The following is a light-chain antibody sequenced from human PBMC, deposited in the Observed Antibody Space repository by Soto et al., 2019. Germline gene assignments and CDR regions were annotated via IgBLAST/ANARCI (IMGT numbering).Light chain of an antibody. V-gene: IGKV1-5*01. Sequence: DIQMTQSPSTLSASIGDRVTITCRASQSISTWLAWYQQKPGKAPKVLISDASILESGVPSRFRGSGSGTEFTLTISSRQPDDFATYCCQQYDSYSYTFGQGTTLEI. CDR2: DAS. CDR3: QQYDSYSYT. CDR1: QSISTW. J-gene: IGKJ2*01.